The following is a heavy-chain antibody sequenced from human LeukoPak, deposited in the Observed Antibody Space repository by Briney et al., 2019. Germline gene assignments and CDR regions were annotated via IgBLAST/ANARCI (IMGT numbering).Heavy chain of an antibody. D-gene: IGHD1-26*01. Sequence: SETLSLTCTVSGGSISSYYRSWIRQPPGKGLEWIGYIYYSGSTNYNPSLKSRVTISVDTSKNQFSLKLSSVTAADTAVYYCARARGAADYYYYYYMDVWGKGTTVTVSS. J-gene: IGHJ6*03. CDR3: ARARGAADYYYYYYMDV. CDR2: IYYSGST. V-gene: IGHV4-59*01. CDR1: GGSISSYY.